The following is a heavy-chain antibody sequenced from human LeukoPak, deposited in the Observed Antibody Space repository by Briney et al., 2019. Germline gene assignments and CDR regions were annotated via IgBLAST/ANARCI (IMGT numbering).Heavy chain of an antibody. V-gene: IGHV4-59*01. Sequence: PSETLSLTCTVSGFSISGYYWSWIRQPPGKGLEWIGYIDYSGSTNYNPSLKSRVTISVDTSKNQFSLRLRYVTAADTAVYYCARTASTVTTAIDYWGQGTLVTVSS. D-gene: IGHD4-17*01. CDR2: IDYSGST. CDR1: GFSISGYY. CDR3: ARTASTVTTAIDY. J-gene: IGHJ4*02.